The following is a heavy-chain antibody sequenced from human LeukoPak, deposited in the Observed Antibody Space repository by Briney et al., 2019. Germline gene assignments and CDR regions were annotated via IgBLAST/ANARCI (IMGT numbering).Heavy chain of an antibody. CDR1: GYTFTGYY. Sequence: ASVKVSCKASGYTFTGYYMYWVRQAPGQGLEWMGWINPNGGGTNYAQRFQGRVTMTRDTSITTAYMELSRLTSDDTAVYYRARGGEGQWLPYWGQGTLVSVSS. J-gene: IGHJ4*02. D-gene: IGHD6-19*01. CDR3: ARGGEGQWLPY. V-gene: IGHV1-2*02. CDR2: INPNGGGT.